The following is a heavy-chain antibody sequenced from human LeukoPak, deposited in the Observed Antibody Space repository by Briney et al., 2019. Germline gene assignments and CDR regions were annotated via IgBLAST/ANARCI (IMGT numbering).Heavy chain of an antibody. D-gene: IGHD1-26*01. J-gene: IGHJ4*02. CDR3: ARDGWSHWELTPFDY. CDR2: IYAGGTT. CDR1: GFTVSSNY. Sequence: GGSLRLSCAASGFTVSSNYMSWVRQAPGKGLEWVSVIYAGGTTYYADSVKGRFTISRDNSRNTLYLQMSSLRAEDTAVYYCARDGWSHWELTPFDYWGQGTLVTVSS. V-gene: IGHV3-53*01.